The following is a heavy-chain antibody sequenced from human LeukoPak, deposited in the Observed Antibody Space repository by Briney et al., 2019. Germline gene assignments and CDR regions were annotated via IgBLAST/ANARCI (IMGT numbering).Heavy chain of an antibody. D-gene: IGHD6-19*01. CDR3: AGGRIAVAGSHLGP. Sequence: SETLSLTCAVYGGSFSGYYWSWIRQPPGKGLEWIGEINHSGSTNYNPSLKSRVTISVDTSKNQFSLKLSSVTAADTAVYYCAGGRIAVAGSHLGPWGQGTLVTVSS. J-gene: IGHJ5*02. CDR2: INHSGST. CDR1: GGSFSGYY. V-gene: IGHV4-34*01.